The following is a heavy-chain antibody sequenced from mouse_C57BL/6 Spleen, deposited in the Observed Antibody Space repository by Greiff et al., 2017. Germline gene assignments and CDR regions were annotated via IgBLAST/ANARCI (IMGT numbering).Heavy chain of an antibody. Sequence: QVQLKQSGAELVKPGASVKISCKASGYTFSSYWMNWVKQRPGKGLEWIGQIYPGDGDTNYNGKFKGKATLTADKSSSTAYMQLSSLTSEDSAVYFCARGVITTVVGFDYWGQGTTLTVSS. J-gene: IGHJ2*01. CDR1: GYTFSSYW. D-gene: IGHD1-1*01. CDR2: IYPGDGDT. CDR3: ARGVITTVVGFDY. V-gene: IGHV1-80*01.